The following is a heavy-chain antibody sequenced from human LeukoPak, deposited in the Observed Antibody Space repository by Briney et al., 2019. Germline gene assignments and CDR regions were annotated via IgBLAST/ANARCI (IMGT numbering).Heavy chain of an antibody. CDR3: ARQLPTAAADTRGYFDY. Sequence: PSETLSLTCSVSAGSISNGDYDWGWIRQAPGKGLEWIGCIFYGESTHYNPSLKSRATISVDTSKNQFSLKLTSVTAADAAIYYCARQLPTAAADTRGYFDYWGQGTVVTVSS. V-gene: IGHV4-39*01. D-gene: IGHD6-25*01. CDR1: AGSISNGDYD. J-gene: IGHJ4*01. CDR2: IFYGEST.